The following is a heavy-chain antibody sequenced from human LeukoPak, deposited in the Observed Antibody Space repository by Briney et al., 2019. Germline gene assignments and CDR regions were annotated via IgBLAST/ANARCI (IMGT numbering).Heavy chain of an antibody. V-gene: IGHV4-39*07. CDR2: IYYSGST. J-gene: IGHJ5*02. D-gene: IGHD3-10*01. Sequence: SETLSLTCTVSGGSISSSSYYWGWIRQPPGKGLEWIGSIYYSGSTYYNPSLKSRVTISVDTSKNQFSLKLSSVTAADTAVYYCARDLWFGEFPDNWFDPWGQGTLVTVSS. CDR3: ARDLWFGEFPDNWFDP. CDR1: GGSISSSSYY.